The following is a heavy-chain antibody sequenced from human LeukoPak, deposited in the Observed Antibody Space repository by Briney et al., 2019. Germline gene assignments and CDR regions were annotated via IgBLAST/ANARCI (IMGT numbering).Heavy chain of an antibody. CDR3: AKEGTAMASSYFDY. Sequence: GGSLRLSCATSGFTVSSNYMSWVRQAPGKGLEWVALIYTGGTTSYADSVKGRFTISRDNSKNTLYLQMNSLRDEDTAMYYCAKEGTAMASSYFDYWGQGTLITVSS. CDR1: GFTVSSNY. CDR2: IYTGGTT. D-gene: IGHD5-18*01. J-gene: IGHJ4*02. V-gene: IGHV3-53*05.